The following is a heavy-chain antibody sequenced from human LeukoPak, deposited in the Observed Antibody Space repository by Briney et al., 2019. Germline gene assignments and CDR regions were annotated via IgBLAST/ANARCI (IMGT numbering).Heavy chain of an antibody. J-gene: IGHJ4*02. D-gene: IGHD1-26*01. Sequence: SETLSLTCTVSGVSVSSGSYYWSWIRQPPGKGLEWIGYIYYSGSTNYNPSLKSRVTISVDTSKNQFSLKLSSVTAADTAVFYCARASEWELNDYWGQGTLVTVSS. CDR3: ARASEWELNDY. CDR2: IYYSGST. CDR1: GVSVSSGSYY. V-gene: IGHV4-61*01.